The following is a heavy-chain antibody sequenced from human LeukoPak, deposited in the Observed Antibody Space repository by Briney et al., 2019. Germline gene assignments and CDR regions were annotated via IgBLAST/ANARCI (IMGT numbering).Heavy chain of an antibody. D-gene: IGHD3-10*01. Sequence: GGSLRLSCAASGFTFSSYVMSWVRQAPGKGLEWVSAISGSGGSTYYADSVKGRFTISRDNSKNTLYLQMNSLRAEDTAVYYCAKYYGSGSYSFVDYWGQGTLVTVSS. CDR2: ISGSGGST. J-gene: IGHJ4*02. CDR1: GFTFSSYV. V-gene: IGHV3-23*01. CDR3: AKYYGSGSYSFVDY.